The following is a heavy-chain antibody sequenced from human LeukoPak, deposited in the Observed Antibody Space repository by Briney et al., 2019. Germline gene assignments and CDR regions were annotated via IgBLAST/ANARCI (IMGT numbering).Heavy chain of an antibody. CDR2: IYYSGST. D-gene: IGHD6-19*01. CDR1: GGSISSGGYC. V-gene: IGHV4-31*03. CDR3: ARGRYSSGWYGLESDYFDY. Sequence: SETLSLTCTVSGGSISSGGYCWSWIRQHPGKGLEWIGYIYYSGSTYYNPSLKSRVTISVDTSKNQFSLKLSSVTAADTAVYYCARGRYSSGWYGLESDYFDYWGQGTLVTVSS. J-gene: IGHJ4*02.